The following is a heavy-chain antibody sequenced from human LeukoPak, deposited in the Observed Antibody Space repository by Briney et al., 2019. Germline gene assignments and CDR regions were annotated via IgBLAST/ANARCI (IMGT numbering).Heavy chain of an antibody. CDR2: IYPGDSDT. CDR1: GYSFTSYW. D-gene: IGHD3-22*01. J-gene: IGHJ4*02. V-gene: IGHV5-51*01. CDR3: ASRSYYDSSGYLSLFFDY. Sequence: GESLKISCKGSGYSFTSYWIGWVRQMPGKGLEWMGIIYPGDSDTRYSPSFQGQVTISADKSISTAYLQWSSLKASDTAMYYCASRSYYDSSGYLSLFFDYWGQGTLVTVSS.